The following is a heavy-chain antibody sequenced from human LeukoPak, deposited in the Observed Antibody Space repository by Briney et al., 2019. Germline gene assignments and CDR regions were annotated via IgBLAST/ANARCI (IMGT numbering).Heavy chain of an antibody. V-gene: IGHV4-39*07. CDR3: ARDRDFGDFWSGYTDY. Sequence: SETLSLTCSVSGDSISSSSSYWGWIRQPPGKGLEWIGSIYYSGSTYYNTSLKSRVTISVDTSKNQFSLKLSSVTAADTAVYYCARDRDFGDFWSGYTDYWGQGTLVTVSS. CDR2: IYYSGST. CDR1: GDSISSSSSY. D-gene: IGHD3-3*01. J-gene: IGHJ4*02.